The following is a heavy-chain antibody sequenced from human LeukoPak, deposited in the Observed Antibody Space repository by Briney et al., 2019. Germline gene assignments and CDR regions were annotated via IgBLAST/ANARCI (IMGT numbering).Heavy chain of an antibody. CDR1: GDSLSGFS. Sequence: SETLSLTCTVSGDSLSGFSWNWIRQSAGKGLEWIGRIYVGGSSNYNPSLRGRVTMSVDMSTNQFSLKLRTLTAADTATYYCARVSPVTAAGFDYWGQGVRVTVSS. CDR2: IYVGGSS. D-gene: IGHD6-13*01. V-gene: IGHV4-4*07. J-gene: IGHJ4*02. CDR3: ARVSPVTAAGFDY.